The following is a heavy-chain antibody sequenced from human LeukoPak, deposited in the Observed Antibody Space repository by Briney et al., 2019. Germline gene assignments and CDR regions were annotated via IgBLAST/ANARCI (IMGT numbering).Heavy chain of an antibody. D-gene: IGHD3-10*01. J-gene: IGHJ5*02. V-gene: IGHV4-31*03. CDR3: ARVDVSWGGWFDP. CDR2: IYYSGST. CDR1: GGSISSGGYY. Sequence: SETLSLTCTVSGGSISSGGYYRSWIRQHPGKGLEWIGYIYYSGSTYYNPSLKSRVTISVDTSKNQFSLKLSSVTAADTAVYYCARVDVSWGGWFDPWGQGTLVTASS.